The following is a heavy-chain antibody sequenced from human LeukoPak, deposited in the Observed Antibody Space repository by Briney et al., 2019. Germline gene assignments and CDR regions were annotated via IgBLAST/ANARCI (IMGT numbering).Heavy chain of an antibody. Sequence: GESLKISCKGSGYSFTSYWIGWVRQMPGKGLEWMGIIYPGDFDIRYSPSFQGQVTISADKSISTAYLQWSSLKASDTVMYYCAIPGIAVAGTRDFDYWGQGTLVTVSS. D-gene: IGHD6-19*01. CDR2: IYPGDFDI. V-gene: IGHV5-51*01. CDR3: AIPGIAVAGTRDFDY. CDR1: GYSFTSYW. J-gene: IGHJ4*02.